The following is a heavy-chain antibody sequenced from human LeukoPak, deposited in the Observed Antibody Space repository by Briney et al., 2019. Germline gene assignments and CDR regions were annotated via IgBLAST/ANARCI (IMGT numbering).Heavy chain of an antibody. CDR2: ISYDGSNK. J-gene: IGHJ4*02. D-gene: IGHD3-22*01. CDR3: AKWGVNYYDSSGYETPVDY. V-gene: IGHV3-30*18. Sequence: PGGSLRLSCAASGFTFSSYGMHWVRQAPGKGLEWEAVISYDGSNKYYADSVKGRFTISRDNSKNTLYLQMNSLRAEDTAVYYCAKWGVNYYDSSGYETPVDYWGQGTLVTVSS. CDR1: GFTFSSYG.